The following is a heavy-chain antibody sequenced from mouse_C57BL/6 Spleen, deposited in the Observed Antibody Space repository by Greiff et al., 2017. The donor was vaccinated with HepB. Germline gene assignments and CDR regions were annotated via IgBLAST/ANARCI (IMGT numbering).Heavy chain of an antibody. CDR1: GFNFKDYY. CDR2: IDPEDGET. CDR3: ARYYENEGCAY. Sequence: VQLKESGAELVKPGASVKLSCTASGFNFKDYYMHWVKQRTEQGLEWIGRIDPEDGETKYAQKFQGKATITADTSSNTAYLQLSSLTSEDTAVYYWARYYENEGCAYWGQGTLVTVSA. D-gene: IGHD2-4*01. V-gene: IGHV14-2*01. J-gene: IGHJ3*01.